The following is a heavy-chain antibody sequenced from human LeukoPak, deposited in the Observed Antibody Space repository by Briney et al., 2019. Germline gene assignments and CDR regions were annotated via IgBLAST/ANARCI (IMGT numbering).Heavy chain of an antibody. V-gene: IGHV1-69*13. CDR2: SIPIFGTA. CDR1: GGTFTRYA. J-gene: IGHJ3*01. Sequence: ASVKVSCKASGGTFTRYAISWVRHAPGQGLEWRGGSIPIFGTANYAQKFSGRVTLNADESTSTAYMELSSLRPEGTGAYYCVSVYSRGWSDAFDGGGQGTMATVSS. D-gene: IGHD6-19*01. CDR3: VSVYSRGWSDAFDG.